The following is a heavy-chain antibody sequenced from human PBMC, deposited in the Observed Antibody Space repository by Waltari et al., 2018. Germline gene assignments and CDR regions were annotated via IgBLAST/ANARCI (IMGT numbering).Heavy chain of an antibody. V-gene: IGHV3-53*01. CDR1: GFTVSSNY. D-gene: IGHD3-3*01. Sequence: EVQLVESGGGLIQPGGSLRLSCAASGFTVSSNYMSWVRQAPGKGLEWVSVIYSGGSTYYADSVKGRFTISRDNSKNTLYLQMNSLRAEDTAVYYCARVVYYDFWSAYGEWFDPWGQGTLVTVSS. J-gene: IGHJ5*02. CDR3: ARVVYYDFWSAYGEWFDP. CDR2: IYSGGST.